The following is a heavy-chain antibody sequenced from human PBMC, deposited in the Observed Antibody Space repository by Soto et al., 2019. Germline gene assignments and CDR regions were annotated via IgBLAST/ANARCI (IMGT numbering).Heavy chain of an antibody. CDR3: ATGVVVAAKFDY. V-gene: IGHV4-59*08. D-gene: IGHD2-15*01. Sequence: SETLSLTCNVSGGSISSYYWSWIRQPPGKGLEWIGYIYYSGSTNYNPSLKSRVTISVDTSKNQFSLKLSSVTAADTAVYYCATGVVVAAKFDYWGQGTLVTVSS. J-gene: IGHJ4*02. CDR1: GGSISSYY. CDR2: IYYSGST.